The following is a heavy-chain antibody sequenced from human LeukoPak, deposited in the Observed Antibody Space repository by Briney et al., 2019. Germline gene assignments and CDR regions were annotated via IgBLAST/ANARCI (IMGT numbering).Heavy chain of an antibody. D-gene: IGHD1-26*01. V-gene: IGHV4-4*02. CDR2: THHSGST. CDR3: VRHSGSYKKAMDY. J-gene: IGHJ4*02. Sequence: SSETLSLTCAVSGYSISSSTWWNWVRPPPGKGLEWIGETHHSGSTHYNPSLKSGVTISVDKSKNQFYLKLNSVTAADTAVYYCVRHSGSYKKAMDYWGERTRVTVSS. CDR1: GYSISSSTW.